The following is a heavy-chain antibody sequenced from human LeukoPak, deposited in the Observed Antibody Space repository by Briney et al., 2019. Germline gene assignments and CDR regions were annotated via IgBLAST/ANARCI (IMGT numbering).Heavy chain of an antibody. CDR3: ARDEQQLVSRRPYNWFDP. CDR1: GGTFSSYA. Sequence: ASVKVSCKASGGTFSSYAISWVRQAPGQGLEWMGGIIPIFGTANYAQKFQGRVTITTDESTSTAYMELSSLRSEDTAVYYCARDEQQLVSRRPYNWFDPWGQGTLVTVSS. V-gene: IGHV1-69*05. D-gene: IGHD6-13*01. CDR2: IIPIFGTA. J-gene: IGHJ5*02.